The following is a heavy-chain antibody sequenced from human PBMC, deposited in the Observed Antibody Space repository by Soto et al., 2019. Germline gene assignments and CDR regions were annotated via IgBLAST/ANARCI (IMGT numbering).Heavy chain of an antibody. CDR1: GFTFSSYD. D-gene: IGHD6-13*01. Sequence: GGSLRLSCAASGFTFSSYDMHWVRQATGKGLEWVSAIGTAGDSYYPGAVKGRFTISRENAKNSLYLQMNSLRAGDTYGYYCARWYSSSWYDFLGQGTLVTVSS. CDR2: IGTAGDS. CDR3: ARWYSSSWYDF. J-gene: IGHJ5*01. V-gene: IGHV3-13*01.